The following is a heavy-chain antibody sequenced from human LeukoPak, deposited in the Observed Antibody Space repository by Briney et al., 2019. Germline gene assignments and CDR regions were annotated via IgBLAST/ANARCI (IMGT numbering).Heavy chain of an antibody. D-gene: IGHD6-19*01. V-gene: IGHV1-46*01. CDR2: MRPTDAYT. Sequence: ASVKVSCKAFGFSLTNNYMHWVRQAPGQGLEWMGYMRPTDAYTGYAPKFQGRVTVTRDTSTNTLYMELSSLGSDDTAVYYCVREGAVALKHFDLWGQGTLLTVSS. CDR3: VREGAVALKHFDL. CDR1: GFSLTNNY. J-gene: IGHJ4*02.